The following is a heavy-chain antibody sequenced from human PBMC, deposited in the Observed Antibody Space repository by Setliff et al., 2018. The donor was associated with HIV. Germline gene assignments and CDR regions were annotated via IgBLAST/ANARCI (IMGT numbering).Heavy chain of an antibody. J-gene: IGHJ6*03. CDR3: ARSGRGVRGVIIPGSYYYYMDV. CDR2: ISAYDGNT. CDR1: GYTFASYG. Sequence: ASVKVSCKASGYTFASYGITWVRQAPGQGLEWMGWISAYDGNTNYAQKVRERVTLTTDTATNTAFMELKNLTSADTAVYFCARSGRGVRGVIIPGSYYYYMDVWGRGTTVTVSS. D-gene: IGHD3-10*01. V-gene: IGHV1-18*01.